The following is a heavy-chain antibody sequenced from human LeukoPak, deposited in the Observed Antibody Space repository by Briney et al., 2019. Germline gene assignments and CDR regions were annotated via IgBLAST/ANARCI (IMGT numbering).Heavy chain of an antibody. Sequence: KPSETPSLTCTVSGGSISSGGYYWSWIRQHPGKGLEWIGYIYYSGSTYYNPSLKSRVTISLDTSKNQFSLKLNSVTAADTAVYYCARHALRGGFDSWGQGTLVAVSS. CDR1: GGSISSGGYY. V-gene: IGHV4-31*03. CDR3: ARHALRGGFDS. CDR2: IYYSGST. J-gene: IGHJ4*02. D-gene: IGHD5-12*01.